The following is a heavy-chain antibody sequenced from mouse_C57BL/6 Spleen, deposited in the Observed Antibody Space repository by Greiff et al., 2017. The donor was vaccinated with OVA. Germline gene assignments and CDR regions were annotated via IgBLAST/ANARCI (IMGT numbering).Heavy chain of an antibody. CDR3: ARHRGLRGYAMDY. J-gene: IGHJ4*01. D-gene: IGHD2-2*01. CDR2: ISGGGGNT. Sequence: EVQLQESGGGLVKPGGSLKLSCAASGFTLSSYTMSWVRQTPEKRLEWVATISGGGGNTYYPDSVKGRFTISRDNAKNTLYLQMSSLRSEDTALYYCARHRGLRGYAMDYWGQGTSVTVSS. V-gene: IGHV5-9*01. CDR1: GFTLSSYT.